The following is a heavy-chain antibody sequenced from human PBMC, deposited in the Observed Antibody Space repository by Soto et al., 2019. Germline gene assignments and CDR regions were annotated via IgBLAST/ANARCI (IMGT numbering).Heavy chain of an antibody. CDR1: GRYIKAIGW. CDR2: IYHSGSA. J-gene: IGHJ6*02. Sequence: VAGRYIKAIGWWAWVRKYPGKDLGWIGEIYHSGSAIYTPSLKNRVTMSLDTSKSQFSLKLSSVAAADTAVYYCARAWLGIEVAGLFYNYGMDVWGQGTTVTVSS. D-gene: IGHD6-19*01. V-gene: IGHV4-4*02. CDR3: ARAWLGIEVAGLFYNYGMDV.